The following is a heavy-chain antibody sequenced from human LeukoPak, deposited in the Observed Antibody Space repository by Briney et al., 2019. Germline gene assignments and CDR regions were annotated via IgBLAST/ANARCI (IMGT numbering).Heavy chain of an antibody. D-gene: IGHD5-24*01. J-gene: IGHJ3*02. CDR3: ARDSGGHNYALDGFDI. CDR1: GFTFSTSE. V-gene: IGHV3-48*03. CDR2: ISSRGRTI. Sequence: PGGSLRLSCAASGFTFSTSEMNWVRQAPGKGLAWISYISSRGRTIFYADSVKGRFIISRDNAKNSLYLQMNSLRAEDTAVYYCARDSGGHNYALDGFDIWGQGTMATVSS.